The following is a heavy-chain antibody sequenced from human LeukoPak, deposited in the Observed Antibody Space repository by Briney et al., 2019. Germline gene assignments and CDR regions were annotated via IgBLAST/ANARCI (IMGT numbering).Heavy chain of an antibody. Sequence: GGSLRLSCAASGFTFSSYWMSWVRQAPGKGLEWVANIKQDGSEKYYVDSVKGRFTISRDNAKNSLYLQMNSLRAEDTAVYYCARVHDDFWSGFDYWGQGTLVTVSS. V-gene: IGHV3-7*01. J-gene: IGHJ4*02. CDR2: IKQDGSEK. CDR3: ARVHDDFWSGFDY. D-gene: IGHD3-3*01. CDR1: GFTFSSYW.